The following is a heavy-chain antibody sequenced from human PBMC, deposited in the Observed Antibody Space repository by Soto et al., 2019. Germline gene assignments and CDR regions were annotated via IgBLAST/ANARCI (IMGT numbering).Heavy chain of an antibody. CDR1: GGTFSSYA. J-gene: IGHJ6*02. D-gene: IGHD2-2*01. Sequence: QVQLVQSGAEVKKPGSSVKVSCKASGGTFSSYAISWVRQAPGQGLEWMGGIIPIFGTANYAQKFQGRVTITADESTSTAYMELSSLRSEDTAVYYCARGNCSSTSCYLNYGMDVWGQGTTVTFSS. CDR2: IIPIFGTA. V-gene: IGHV1-69*01. CDR3: ARGNCSSTSCYLNYGMDV.